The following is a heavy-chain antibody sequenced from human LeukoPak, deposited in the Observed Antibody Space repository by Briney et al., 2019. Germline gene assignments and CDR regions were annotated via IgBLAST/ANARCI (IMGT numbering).Heavy chain of an antibody. D-gene: IGHD6-13*01. Sequence: ASVKVSCKASGYTFTSYYMHWVRPAPGQGLEWMRIINPSGGSTSYAQKFQGRVTITADESTSTAYMELSSLRSEDTAVYYCARVEGLAAAGTLPPFDYWGQGTLVTVSS. V-gene: IGHV1-46*01. CDR1: GYTFTSYY. CDR2: INPSGGST. CDR3: ARVEGLAAAGTLPPFDY. J-gene: IGHJ4*02.